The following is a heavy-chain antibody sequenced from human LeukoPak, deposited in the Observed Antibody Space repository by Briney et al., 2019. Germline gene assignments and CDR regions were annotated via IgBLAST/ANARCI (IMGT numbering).Heavy chain of an antibody. CDR3: ARVNYGSATKEDY. V-gene: IGHV4-31*03. J-gene: IGHJ4*02. CDR2: IYYSGSA. Sequence: SETLSLTCTVSGVSISSGGYYWSWIRQHPGKGLEWIGYIYYSGSAYYNPSLKSRVTISVDTSENQFSLKLSSVTAADTAVYYCARVNYGSATKEDYWGQGTLVTVSS. CDR1: GVSISSGGYY. D-gene: IGHD3-10*01.